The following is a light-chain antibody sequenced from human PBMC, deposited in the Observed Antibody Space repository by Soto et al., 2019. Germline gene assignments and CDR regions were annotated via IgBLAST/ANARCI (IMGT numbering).Light chain of an antibody. CDR3: QQYNKWRT. CDR2: GAS. CDR1: QSVSSD. Sequence: EIVMTQSPATLSVSPGERATLSCRASQSVSSDLAWYHQKPGQAPRLLIYGASTRATGIPARFSGSGSGTEFTLTISSLQSEDFAVYYCQQYNKWRTFGQGTKVDIK. J-gene: IGKJ1*01. V-gene: IGKV3-15*01.